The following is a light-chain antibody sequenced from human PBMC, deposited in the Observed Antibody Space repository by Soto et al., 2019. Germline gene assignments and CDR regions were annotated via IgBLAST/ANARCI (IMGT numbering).Light chain of an antibody. J-gene: IGKJ3*01. CDR2: AAS. CDR1: QDISNF. V-gene: IGKV1-27*01. Sequence: DIQMTQSPSSLSASVGDRVTLTCRASQDISNFLAWYQQKPGKVPKLLIYAASTLQSGVPSRFSGSGSGTDFTLTISSLQPEDVATYYCQKHNSAPFTFGPGTKVDLK. CDR3: QKHNSAPFT.